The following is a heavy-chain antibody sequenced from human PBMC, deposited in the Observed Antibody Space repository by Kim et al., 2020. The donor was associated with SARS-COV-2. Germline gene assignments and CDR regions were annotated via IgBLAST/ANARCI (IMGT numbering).Heavy chain of an antibody. CDR2: MSSTSTYI. V-gene: IGHV3-21*01. CDR3: ARGDGRLGFDY. CDR1: GFIFSSYS. Sequence: GGSLRLSCAASGFIFSSYSMIWVRLAPGRGLEWVSSMSSTSTYIYYADSVKGRFTISRDNAKNSLYLQMNSLRAEDTAVYYCARGDGRLGFDYWGQGTLVTVSS. J-gene: IGHJ4*02.